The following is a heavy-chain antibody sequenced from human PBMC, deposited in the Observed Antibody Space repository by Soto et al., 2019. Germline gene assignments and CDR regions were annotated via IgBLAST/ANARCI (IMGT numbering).Heavy chain of an antibody. CDR1: GYTFTAYG. CDR2: VSTNDDRT. J-gene: IGHJ4*02. Sequence: GAPVKVSCNTSGYTFTAYGLAWLRPAPGQRPEWMGWVSTNDDRTNYARKFQGRVTMTTDRSTTTTSMELRSLGTDDTAVYYCARELNTESSAYYSFAFWGQGTLVTVSS. V-gene: IGHV1-18*01. CDR3: ARELNTESSAYYSFAF. D-gene: IGHD3-22*01.